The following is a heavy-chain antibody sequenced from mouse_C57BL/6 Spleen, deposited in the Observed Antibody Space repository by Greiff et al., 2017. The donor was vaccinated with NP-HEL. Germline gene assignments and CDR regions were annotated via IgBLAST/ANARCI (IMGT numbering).Heavy chain of an antibody. Sequence: QVHVKQSGAELVKPGASVKISCKASGYAFSSYWMNWVKQRPGKGLEWIGQIYPGDGDTNYNGKFKGKATLTADKSSSTAYMQLSSLTSEESAVYFCARAYGYAMDDWGQGTAVTVSS. D-gene: IGHD1-1*01. V-gene: IGHV1-80*01. J-gene: IGHJ4*01. CDR2: IYPGDGDT. CDR3: ARAYGYAMDD. CDR1: GYAFSSYW.